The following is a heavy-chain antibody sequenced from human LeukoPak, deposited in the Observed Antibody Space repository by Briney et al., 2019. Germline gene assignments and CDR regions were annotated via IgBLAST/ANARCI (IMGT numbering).Heavy chain of an antibody. V-gene: IGHV3-7*01. Sequence: GRSLRLSCVVSGFTFTDFNMDWVRQAPGRGLEWVGNINLDGSEKYYVDSVKGRFTFSRRNATSSVYIQMDSLRAEGPAVYYCARDRGGYYQPDAFDMWGQGTMVTVSA. CDR3: ARDRGGYYQPDAFDM. CDR1: GFTFTDFN. J-gene: IGHJ3*02. D-gene: IGHD3-3*01. CDR2: INLDGSEK.